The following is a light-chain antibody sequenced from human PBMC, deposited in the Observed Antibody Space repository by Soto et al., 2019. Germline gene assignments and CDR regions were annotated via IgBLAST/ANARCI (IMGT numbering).Light chain of an antibody. Sequence: QSALTQPAPVSGSPEQSITISRTGTSSDIGGYNYVSWDQQPPGQAPKLMIYEVRNRPSGVSNLFSGYKSSNTASLTISGHQDGDEADYCCSSSRSTTNLFGGGTKLTVL. CDR3: SSSRSTTNL. V-gene: IGLV2-14*01. CDR2: EVR. CDR1: SSDIGGYNY. J-gene: IGLJ2*01.